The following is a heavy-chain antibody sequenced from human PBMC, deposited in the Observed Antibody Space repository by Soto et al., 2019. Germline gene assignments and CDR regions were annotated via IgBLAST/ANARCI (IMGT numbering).Heavy chain of an antibody. Sequence: GGSLRLSCAASGFTVSSNYMSWVRQAPGKGLEWVSVIYSGGSTYYADSVKGRFTISRDNSKNTLYLQMNSLRAEDTAVYYCARGSSGWHDAFDIWGQGTMVTVSS. J-gene: IGHJ3*02. D-gene: IGHD6-19*01. CDR3: ARGSSGWHDAFDI. CDR2: IYSGGST. CDR1: GFTVSSNY. V-gene: IGHV3-66*01.